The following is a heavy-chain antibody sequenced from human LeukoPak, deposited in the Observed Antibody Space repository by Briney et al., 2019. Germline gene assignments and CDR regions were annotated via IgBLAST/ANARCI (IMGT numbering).Heavy chain of an antibody. V-gene: IGHV1-46*01. J-gene: IGHJ5*02. Sequence: ASVKVSCKASGYTFTSYYMHWVRQAPGQGLEWMGIINPSGGSTSYAQKFQDRVTMTRDMSTSTVYMELSSLRSEDTAVYYCARAHGGHCSSTSCYTWSGWFDPWGQGTLVTVSS. D-gene: IGHD2-2*02. CDR3: ARAHGGHCSSTSCYTWSGWFDP. CDR1: GYTFTSYY. CDR2: INPSGGST.